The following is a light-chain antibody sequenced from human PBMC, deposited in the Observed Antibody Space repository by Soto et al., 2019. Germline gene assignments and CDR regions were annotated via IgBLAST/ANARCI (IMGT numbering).Light chain of an antibody. V-gene: IGLV2-8*01. J-gene: IGLJ3*02. CDR3: TTYAGSNIGV. CDR1: SSDVGAYNY. Sequence: QSALTQPPSASGSPGQSVTISCTGTSSDVGAYNYVSWYQQHPGKAPKLMIYEVSKRPSGVPDRFSGSKSGKTASLTVSGLQPEDEADYYCTTYAGSNIGVFGGGTKVTVL. CDR2: EVS.